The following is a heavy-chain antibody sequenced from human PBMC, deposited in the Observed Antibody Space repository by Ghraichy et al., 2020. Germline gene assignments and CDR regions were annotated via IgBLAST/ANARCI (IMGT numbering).Heavy chain of an antibody. Sequence: GGSLRLSCAATGFTFSTYTMAWVRQAPGKGLEWVSWITSSGSTTYYADSVQGRFTISRDNAKDSLYLQMNSLRDEDTAVYYCARSRGSQMRLHYFDPGGQGTLVTVSS. CDR1: GFTFSTYT. CDR2: ITSSGSTT. J-gene: IGHJ5*02. CDR3: ARSRGSQMRLHYFDP. D-gene: IGHD1-26*01. V-gene: IGHV3-48*02.